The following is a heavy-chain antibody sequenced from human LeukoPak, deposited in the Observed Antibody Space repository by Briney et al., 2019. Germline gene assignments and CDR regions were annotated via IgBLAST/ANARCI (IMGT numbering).Heavy chain of an antibody. CDR1: GYAFTSYY. Sequence: ASVKVSCKASGYAFTSYYMHWVRQAPGQGLEWMGIINPTTGDTTYAQKFQGRLTMTRDMSTSTVYMELSSLTSEDTAVFYCARYGFSTVWQGGWHAFDIWGQGTVVTVSS. CDR3: ARYGFSTVWQGGWHAFDI. V-gene: IGHV1-46*01. CDR2: INPTTGDT. D-gene: IGHD6-13*01. J-gene: IGHJ3*02.